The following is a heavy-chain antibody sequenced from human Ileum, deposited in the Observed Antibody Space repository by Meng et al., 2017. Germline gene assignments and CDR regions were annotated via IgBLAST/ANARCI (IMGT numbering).Heavy chain of an antibody. Sequence: SQTLSPTCAISVDSVSSNDAAWNWIRQSPSRGLEWLGRTFYMSSWHNDYAASVKSRISINPDTAKNQFSLQLNSVTPEDTAIYYCAREGTMFRRGINTLDHWGPGTLVTVSS. CDR1: VDSVSSNDAA. CDR3: AREGTMFRRGINTLDH. J-gene: IGHJ5*02. CDR2: TFYMSSWHN. D-gene: IGHD3-10*01. V-gene: IGHV6-1*01.